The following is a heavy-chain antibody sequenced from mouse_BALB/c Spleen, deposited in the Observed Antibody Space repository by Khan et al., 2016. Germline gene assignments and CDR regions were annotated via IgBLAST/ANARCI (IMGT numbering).Heavy chain of an antibody. CDR3: ARGRGNYGFDV. D-gene: IGHD2-1*01. V-gene: IGHV3-2*02. CDR1: GYSITSDYA. Sequence: EVQLQESGPGLVKPSQSLSLTCTVSGYSITSDYAWNWIRQFPGNKLEWMGYISYSGSTSYNPSLKSRISITRDTSKNQFFLQLNSVTTEDTATYYCARGRGNYGFDVRGAGTTVTVSS. CDR2: ISYSGST. J-gene: IGHJ1*01.